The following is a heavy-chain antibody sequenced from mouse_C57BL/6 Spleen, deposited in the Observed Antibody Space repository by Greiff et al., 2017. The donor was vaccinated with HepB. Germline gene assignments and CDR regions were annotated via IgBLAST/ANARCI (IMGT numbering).Heavy chain of an antibody. V-gene: IGHV1-26*01. J-gene: IGHJ2*01. CDR3: AREGTVVAHFDY. D-gene: IGHD1-1*01. CDR2: INPNNGGT. Sequence: EVQLQQSGPELVKPGASVKISCKASGYTFTDYYMNWVKQSHGKSLEWIGDINPNNGGTSYNQKFKGKATLTVDKSSSTAYMELRSLTSEDSAVYYCAREGTVVAHFDYWGQGTTLTVSS. CDR1: GYTFTDYY.